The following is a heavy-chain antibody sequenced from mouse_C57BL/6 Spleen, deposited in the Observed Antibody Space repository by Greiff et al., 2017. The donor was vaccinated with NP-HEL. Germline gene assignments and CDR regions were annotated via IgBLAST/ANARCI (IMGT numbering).Heavy chain of an antibody. CDR2: ISDGGSYT. D-gene: IGHD1-1*01. CDR1: GFTFSSYA. V-gene: IGHV5-4*01. J-gene: IGHJ3*01. CDR3: AREDGSSYEWFAY. Sequence: DVQLVESGGGLVKPGGSLKLSCAASGFTFSSYAMSWVRQTPEKRLEWVATISDGGSYTYYPDNVKGRFTISRDNAKNNLYLQMSHLKSEDTAMYYCAREDGSSYEWFAYWGQGTLVTVSA.